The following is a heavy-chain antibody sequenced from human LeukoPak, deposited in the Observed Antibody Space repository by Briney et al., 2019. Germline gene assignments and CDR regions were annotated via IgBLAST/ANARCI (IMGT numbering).Heavy chain of an antibody. CDR1: GLTFDDYA. CDR3: AKDIFRHYGSGSYYDY. V-gene: IGHV3-9*01. Sequence: GGSLRLSCAASGLTFDDYAMHWVRQAPGKGLEWVSGISWNSGSIGYADSVKGRFTISRDNAKNSLYLQMNSLRAEDTALYYCAKDIFRHYGSGSYYDYWGQGTLVTVSS. D-gene: IGHD3-10*01. J-gene: IGHJ4*02. CDR2: ISWNSGSI.